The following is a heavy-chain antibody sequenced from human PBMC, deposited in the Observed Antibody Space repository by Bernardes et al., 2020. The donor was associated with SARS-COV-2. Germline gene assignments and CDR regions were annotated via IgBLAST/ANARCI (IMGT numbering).Heavy chain of an antibody. Sequence: SVKVSCKASGGTFNSYTITWMRQAPGQGLEWMGGIIPILGTKNYAQKFQGRVSITADESTSTGYMELNSLRSEDTAVYYCARGAHSSGFRDLDYWGQGTLVTVSS. CDR3: ARGAHSSGFRDLDY. CDR1: GGTFNSYT. CDR2: IIPILGTK. V-gene: IGHV1-69*13. D-gene: IGHD6-19*01. J-gene: IGHJ4*02.